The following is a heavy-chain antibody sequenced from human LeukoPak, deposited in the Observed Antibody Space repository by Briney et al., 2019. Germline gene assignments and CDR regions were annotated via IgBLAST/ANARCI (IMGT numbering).Heavy chain of an antibody. Sequence: PGGSLRLSCAASGFIFNNYWMTWVRQAPGKGLEWVANIKQDGSVKYYADSVKGRFTISRDNSKNTLYLQMNSLRAEDTAVYYCAKDWAAVAGNFDYWGQGTLVTVSS. CDR2: IKQDGSVK. D-gene: IGHD6-19*01. CDR1: GFIFNNYW. V-gene: IGHV3-7*03. J-gene: IGHJ4*02. CDR3: AKDWAAVAGNFDY.